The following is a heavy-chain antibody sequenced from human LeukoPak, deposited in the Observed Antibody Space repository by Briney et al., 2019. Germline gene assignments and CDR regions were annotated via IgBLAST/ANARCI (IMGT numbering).Heavy chain of an antibody. V-gene: IGHV4-34*01. CDR3: ARDSYDYVWGSYHFDY. J-gene: IGHJ4*02. D-gene: IGHD3-16*02. CDR1: GGSLSGYY. CDR2: INHSGST. Sequence: SETLSLTCAVSGGSLSGYYWTWIRQPPGKGLEWIGEINHSGSTNYNPSLKSRVTISVDTSRKQFFLRLSSVTAADTAVYYCARDSYDYVWGSYHFDYWGQGTLVTVSS.